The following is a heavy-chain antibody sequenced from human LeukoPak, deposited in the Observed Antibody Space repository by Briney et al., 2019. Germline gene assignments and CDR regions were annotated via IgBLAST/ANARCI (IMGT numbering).Heavy chain of an antibody. D-gene: IGHD6-13*01. J-gene: IGHJ4*02. Sequence: GGSLRLSCAASGFTFSSYSMNWVRQAPGKGLEWVSSISSSSSYIYYADSVKGRFTISRDNAKNSLYLQMNSLRVEDTAVYYCARTPGYSSSWYLYYFDYWGQGTLVTVSS. CDR3: ARTPGYSSSWYLYYFDY. CDR2: ISSSSSYI. V-gene: IGHV3-21*01. CDR1: GFTFSSYS.